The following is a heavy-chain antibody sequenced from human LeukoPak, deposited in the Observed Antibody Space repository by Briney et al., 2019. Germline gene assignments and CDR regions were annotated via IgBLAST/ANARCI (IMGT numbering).Heavy chain of an antibody. J-gene: IGHJ5*02. D-gene: IGHD3-10*01. CDR1: GFSLTTSGVG. CDR3: AHRRGGSYAWFDP. CDR2: IYWDDEK. Sequence: SGPTLVNPTQTLTLTCTFSGFSLTTSGVGVGWIRQPPGKALQWLTVIYWDDEKRYSPSLRSRVTITKDTPKNQVVLTMTNMGPVDTATYYCAHRRGGSYAWFDPWGPGILVTVSS. V-gene: IGHV2-5*02.